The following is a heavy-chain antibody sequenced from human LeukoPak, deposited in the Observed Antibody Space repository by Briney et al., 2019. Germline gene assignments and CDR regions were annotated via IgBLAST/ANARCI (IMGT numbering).Heavy chain of an antibody. J-gene: IGHJ3*02. D-gene: IGHD3-22*01. CDR1: GYSFDRYG. V-gene: IGHV1-18*01. CDR2: IGAFNGNT. Sequence: ASVKVSCKASGYSFDRYGISWVRQAPGQGLGWLGWIGAFNGNTNYAQNLQGRVTMTADTSTTTAYMELRSLSSDDTAVYYCARDFLSYDGSENHFEDTFDIWGQGTMVTVSS. CDR3: ARDFLSYDGSENHFEDTFDI.